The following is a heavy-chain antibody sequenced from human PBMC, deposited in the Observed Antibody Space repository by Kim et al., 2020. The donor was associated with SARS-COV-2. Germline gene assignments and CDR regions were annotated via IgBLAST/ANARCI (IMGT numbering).Heavy chain of an antibody. Sequence: GGSLRLSCAASGFSFRAYYMSWIRQTPGKGLEWLSYISRGGVTTNYADSVKGRFTISRDDHTDSLYLQMDSLTVDDTAVYFCARDSISAAASPWYFDSWGQGTLVTVSS. CDR1: GFSFRAYY. J-gene: IGHJ4*02. CDR3: ARDSISAAASPWYFDS. V-gene: IGHV3-11*01. D-gene: IGHD6-13*01. CDR2: ISRGGVTT.